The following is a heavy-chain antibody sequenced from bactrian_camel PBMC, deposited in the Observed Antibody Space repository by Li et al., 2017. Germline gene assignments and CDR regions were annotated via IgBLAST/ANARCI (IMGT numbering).Heavy chain of an antibody. D-gene: IGHD6*01. CDR1: GFTFSSYA. J-gene: IGHJ6*01. Sequence: DVQLVESGGGLVQPGGSLRLSCAASGFTFSSYAMSWVRQAPGKGLEWVSAINSAGGSTYYVDSVRGRSTISRDNAKNTLYLQLNSLKTEDTAMYYCAKDSYGGSEFEYNAWGQGTQVTVS. CDR2: INSAGGST. V-gene: IGHV3S40*01. CDR3: AKDSYGGSEFEYNA.